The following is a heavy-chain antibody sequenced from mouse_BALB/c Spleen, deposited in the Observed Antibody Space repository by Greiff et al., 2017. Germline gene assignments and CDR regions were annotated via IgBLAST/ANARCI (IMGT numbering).Heavy chain of an antibody. CDR1: GFTFSSYA. CDR3: ARRLRWYFDV. J-gene: IGHJ1*01. V-gene: IGHV5-12-1*01. D-gene: IGHD1-2*01. Sequence: EVHLVESGGGLVKPGGSLKLSCAASGFTFSSYAMSWVRQTPEKRLEWVATISSGGGSTYYPDTVKGRFTISRDNAKNTLYLQMSSLKSEDTAMYYCARRLRWYFDVWGAGTTVTVSS. CDR2: ISSGGGST.